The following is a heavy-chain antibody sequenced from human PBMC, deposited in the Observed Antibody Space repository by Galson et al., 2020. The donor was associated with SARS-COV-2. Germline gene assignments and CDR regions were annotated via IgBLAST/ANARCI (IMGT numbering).Heavy chain of an antibody. D-gene: IGHD6-19*01. CDR1: GYTFTSYG. Sequence: ASVNVSCKASGYTFTSYGISWVRQAPGQGLEWMGWISAYNGNTNYAQKLQGRVTMTTDTSTSTAYMELRSLRSDDTAVYYCARQIAVAGTWYYYYGMDVWGQGTTVTVSS. V-gene: IGHV1-18*01. CDR3: ARQIAVAGTWYYYYGMDV. J-gene: IGHJ6*02. CDR2: ISAYNGNT.